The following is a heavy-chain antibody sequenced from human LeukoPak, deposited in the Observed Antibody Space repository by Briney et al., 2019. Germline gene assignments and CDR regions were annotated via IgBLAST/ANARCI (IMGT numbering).Heavy chain of an antibody. CDR2: IYHSGST. V-gene: IGHV4-4*02. D-gene: IGHD6-25*01. CDR1: GGSISNSNW. Sequence: PSETLSLTCAVSGGSISNSNWWSWVRQPPGKGLEWIGEIYHSGSTNYNPPLKSRVTISVDESKNQFSLKLSSVTAADTAVYYCARASGDFWGQGTLVTVSS. CDR3: ARASGDF. J-gene: IGHJ4*02.